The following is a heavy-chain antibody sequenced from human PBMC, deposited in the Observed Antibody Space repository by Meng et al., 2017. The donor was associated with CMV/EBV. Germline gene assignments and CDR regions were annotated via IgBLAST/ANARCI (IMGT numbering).Heavy chain of an antibody. J-gene: IGHJ4*02. CDR2: IYYSGST. Sequence: SETLSLTCTVSGGSISSYYWSWIRQPPGKGLEWIGYIYYSGSTYYNPSLKSRVTISVDTSKNQFSLKLSSVTAADTAVYYCASGPVPDYLGSWGQGTLVTVSS. V-gene: IGHV4-59*12. D-gene: IGHD3-10*01. CDR1: GGSISSYY. CDR3: ASGPVPDYLGS.